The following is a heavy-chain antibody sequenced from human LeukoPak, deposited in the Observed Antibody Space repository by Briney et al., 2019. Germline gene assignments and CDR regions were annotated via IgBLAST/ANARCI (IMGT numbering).Heavy chain of an antibody. Sequence: TTSKTLSLTCAVYGGSFSGYYWSWIRHPPGKGLEWIGEINHSGSTIYNPSLKSRVTISVDTSKNQFSLTLSSVTAADTAVYYCARGLISVSEVDTRDWFDPWGQGTLVPVSS. CDR3: ARGLISVSEVDTRDWFDP. CDR1: GGSFSGYY. D-gene: IGHD1-26*01. V-gene: IGHV4-34*01. CDR2: INHSGST. J-gene: IGHJ5*02.